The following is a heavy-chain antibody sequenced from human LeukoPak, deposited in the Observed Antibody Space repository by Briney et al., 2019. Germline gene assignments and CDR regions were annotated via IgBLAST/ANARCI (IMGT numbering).Heavy chain of an antibody. CDR3: ARWGLGERKDAFDI. J-gene: IGHJ3*02. CDR1: GGSISSSSYY. V-gene: IGHV4-39*01. Sequence: SETLSLTCTVSGGSISSSSYYWGWIRQPPGKGLEWIGSIYYSGSTYYNPSLKSRVTISVDTSKNQFSLKLSSVTAADTAVYYCARWGLGERKDAFDIWGQGTMVPVSS. CDR2: IYYSGST. D-gene: IGHD3-10*01.